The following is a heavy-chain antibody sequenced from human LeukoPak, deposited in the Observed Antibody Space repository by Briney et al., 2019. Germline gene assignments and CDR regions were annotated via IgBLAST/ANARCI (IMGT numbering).Heavy chain of an antibody. CDR2: IREDGSEK. CDR1: GFTLSYNW. D-gene: IGHD6-13*01. V-gene: IGHV3-7*03. CDR3: ARLSTGWYGHFDF. Sequence: AGGSLRLSCAASGFTLSYNWMSWVRRAAGKGVEGVASIREDGSEKYYVDSVKGRFTISRDNAKNSLYLQMNSLRAEDTAVYYCARLSTGWYGHFDFWGQGTLVTVSS. J-gene: IGHJ4*02.